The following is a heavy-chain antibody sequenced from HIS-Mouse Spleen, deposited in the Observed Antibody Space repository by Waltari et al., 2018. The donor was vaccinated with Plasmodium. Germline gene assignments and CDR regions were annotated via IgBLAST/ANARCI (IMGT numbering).Heavy chain of an antibody. CDR3: ARWVGNWFDP. CDR2: SCYSGST. V-gene: IGHV4-31*03. Sequence: QLQLQESGPGLVTPSQTLSLTCTVSGGPISSGWYYWTWIRQHPGKGLEWIGYSCYSGSTYYNPSLKSRVTISIDTSKNQFSLKLSSVTAADTAVYYCARWVGNWFDPWGQGTLVTVFS. J-gene: IGHJ5*02. D-gene: IGHD1-26*01. CDR1: GGPISSGWYY.